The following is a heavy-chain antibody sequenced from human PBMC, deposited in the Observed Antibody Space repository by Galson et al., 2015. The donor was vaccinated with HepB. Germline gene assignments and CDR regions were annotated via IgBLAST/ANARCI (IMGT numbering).Heavy chain of an antibody. CDR3: ARRGYSYGQGGYYFDY. D-gene: IGHD5-18*01. V-gene: IGHV5-51*01. Sequence: QSGAEVKKPGESLKISCTGSGYSFTSYWIGWVRQMPGKGLEWMGIIYPGDSDTRYSPSFQGQVTISADKSISTAYLQWSSLKASDTAMYYCARRGYSYGQGGYYFDYWGQGTLVTVSS. CDR1: GYSFTSYW. CDR2: IYPGDSDT. J-gene: IGHJ4*02.